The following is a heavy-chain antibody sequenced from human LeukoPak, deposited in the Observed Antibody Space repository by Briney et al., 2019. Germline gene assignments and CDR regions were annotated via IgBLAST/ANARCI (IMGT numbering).Heavy chain of an antibody. CDR1: GYSFTSYW. CDR2: IYPGDSDT. D-gene: IGHD2-2*01. Sequence: GESLKISCKGSGYSFTSYWIGWVRQMPGKGLEWMGIIYPGDSDTRYSPSFQGQVTISADKSISTAYLQWSSLKASDTDMYYCASVGYCSSTSCPDLFRHWGQGTLVTVSS. J-gene: IGHJ1*01. V-gene: IGHV5-51*01. CDR3: ASVGYCSSTSCPDLFRH.